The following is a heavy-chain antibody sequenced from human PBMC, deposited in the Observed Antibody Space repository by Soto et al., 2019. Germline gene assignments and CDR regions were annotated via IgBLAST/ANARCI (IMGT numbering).Heavy chain of an antibody. CDR3: ARAGYYYGMDV. J-gene: IGHJ6*02. V-gene: IGHV1-46*01. Sequence: ASVKVSCKASGYTFTSYYMHWVRQAPGQGLEWMGIINPSGGSTSYAQKFQGRVTMTRDTSISTAYMELSRLRSDDTAVYYCARAGYYYGMDVWGQGTTVTVSS. CDR1: GYTFTSYY. CDR2: INPSGGST.